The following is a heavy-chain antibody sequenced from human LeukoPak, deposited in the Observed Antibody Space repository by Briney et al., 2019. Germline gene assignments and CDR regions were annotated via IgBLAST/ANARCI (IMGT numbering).Heavy chain of an antibody. J-gene: IGHJ4*02. Sequence: GGSLRLSCTASGFTFSGHWIHWVRQPPGMGLVWVSRINERGTDSMYAESVKGRFTISRDNAKNTVYLQMNSLRAEDTAVYYCAKDNRDGFNPPHYFDHWGQGTLVTVSS. CDR3: AKDNRDGFNPPHYFDH. V-gene: IGHV3-74*03. CDR2: INERGTDS. D-gene: IGHD5-24*01. CDR1: GFTFSGHW.